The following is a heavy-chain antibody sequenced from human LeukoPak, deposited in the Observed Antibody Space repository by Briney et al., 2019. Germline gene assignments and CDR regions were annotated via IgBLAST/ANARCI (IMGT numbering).Heavy chain of an antibody. CDR1: GASIINGDYY. CDR3: ARVIVVPTALYNFNS. CDR2: IYYSGST. V-gene: IGHV4-30-4*01. J-gene: IGHJ5*01. D-gene: IGHD2-2*01. Sequence: PSETLSLTCTVSGASIINGDYYWSWIRQPPGKGLEWIGYIYYSGSTYYNPSLKSRVTISVDTSKNQFSLKLSSVTAADTAVYFCARVIVVPTALYNFNSWGQGTLVTVSS.